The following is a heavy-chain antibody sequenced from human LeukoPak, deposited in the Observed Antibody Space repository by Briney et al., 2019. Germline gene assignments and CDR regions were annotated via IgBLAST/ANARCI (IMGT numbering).Heavy chain of an antibody. V-gene: IGHV3-21*01. CDR1: GFTFSSYS. D-gene: IGHD6-19*01. Sequence: PGGSLRLSCAASGFTFSSYSMNWVRQAPGKGLEWVSSISSSSSYIYYADSVKGRFTISRDNAKNSLYLQMNSLRAEDTAVYYCARECPSGWYHGPYGEGPNDAFDIWGQGTMVTVSS. CDR3: ARECPSGWYHGPYGEGPNDAFDI. J-gene: IGHJ3*02. CDR2: ISSSSSYI.